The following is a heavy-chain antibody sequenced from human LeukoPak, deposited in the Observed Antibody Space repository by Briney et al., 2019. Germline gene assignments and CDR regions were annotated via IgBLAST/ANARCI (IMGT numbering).Heavy chain of an antibody. CDR2: IYTSGST. Sequence: SETLSLTCTVSGGYISTYYWSWIRQPAGKGLEWIGRIYTSGSTNYNPSLKSRVTMSVDTSKNQFSLKLSSVTAADTAVYYCARARQWIQLWPFDYWGQGTLVTVSS. J-gene: IGHJ4*02. V-gene: IGHV4-4*07. CDR3: ARARQWIQLWPFDY. D-gene: IGHD5-18*01. CDR1: GGYISTYY.